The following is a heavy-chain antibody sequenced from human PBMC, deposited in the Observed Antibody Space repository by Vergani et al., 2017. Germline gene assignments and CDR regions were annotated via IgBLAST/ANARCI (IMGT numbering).Heavy chain of an antibody. CDR3: TTRGYDILTGYYDI. D-gene: IGHD3-9*01. Sequence: EVQLVESGGGLVKPGGSLRLSCAASGFTFSNAWMSWVRQAPGKGLEWVGRIKSKTDGGTTDYAAPVKGRFTISRDDSKNTLYLQMNSLKTEDTAVYYCTTRGYDILTGYYDIWGQGTMVTVSS. CDR2: IKSKTDGGTT. CDR1: GFTFSNAW. J-gene: IGHJ3*02. V-gene: IGHV3-15*01.